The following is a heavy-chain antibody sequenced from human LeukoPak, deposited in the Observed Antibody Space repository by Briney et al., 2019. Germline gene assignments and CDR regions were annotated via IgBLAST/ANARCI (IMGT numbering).Heavy chain of an antibody. Sequence: GGSLRLSCAASGFTFSSYGMHWVRQAPGKGLEWVAVISYDGSNKYYADSVKGRFTISRDNSKNTLYLQMNSLRAEDTAVYYCARDHPHGYSSGWYSYWGQGTLVTVSS. D-gene: IGHD6-19*01. CDR3: ARDHPHGYSSGWYSY. J-gene: IGHJ4*02. CDR2: ISYDGSNK. V-gene: IGHV3-30*03. CDR1: GFTFSSYG.